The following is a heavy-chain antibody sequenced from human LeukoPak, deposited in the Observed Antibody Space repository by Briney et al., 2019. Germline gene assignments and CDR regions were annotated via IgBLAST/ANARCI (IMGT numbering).Heavy chain of an antibody. Sequence: GGSLRLSCAASGFTFSSYWMRWVRQAPGKGLEWVTSINLDGSEKFYVDSVKGRFTISRDNARNSLFLQMNSLRAEDTAVYYCARDKSRWELPLAFDIWGQGTMVTVSS. CDR1: GFTFSSYW. V-gene: IGHV3-7*01. D-gene: IGHD1-26*01. CDR2: INLDGSEK. J-gene: IGHJ3*02. CDR3: ARDKSRWELPLAFDI.